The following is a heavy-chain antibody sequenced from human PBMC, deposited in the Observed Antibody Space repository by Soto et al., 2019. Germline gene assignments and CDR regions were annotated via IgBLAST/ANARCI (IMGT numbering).Heavy chain of an antibody. Sequence: PSETLSLTCTVSGGSVSRGSSCWNWIRQPPGKGPEWIGFIYYSGNTNYNPSLKGRVTLSMDTSKNQFSLTLTSVTAADTAVYFCAIYTIIFPLWFDPWGHGIPVTVSS. CDR2: IYYSGNT. D-gene: IGHD3-16*01. J-gene: IGHJ5*02. V-gene: IGHV4-61*01. CDR3: AIYTIIFPLWFDP. CDR1: GGSVSRGSSC.